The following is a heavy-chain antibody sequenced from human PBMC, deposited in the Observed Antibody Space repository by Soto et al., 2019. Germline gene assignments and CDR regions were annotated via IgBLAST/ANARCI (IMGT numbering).Heavy chain of an antibody. Sequence: GASVKVSCKASGYTFTSYGISWVRQAPGQGLEWMGWISAYNGNTNYAQRLQGRVTMTTDTSTSTAYMELRSLRSDDTAVYYCARDGVWIFGVVTNYYYGMDVWGQGTTVTVSS. V-gene: IGHV1-18*01. CDR1: GYTFTSYG. D-gene: IGHD3-3*01. J-gene: IGHJ6*02. CDR2: ISAYNGNT. CDR3: ARDGVWIFGVVTNYYYGMDV.